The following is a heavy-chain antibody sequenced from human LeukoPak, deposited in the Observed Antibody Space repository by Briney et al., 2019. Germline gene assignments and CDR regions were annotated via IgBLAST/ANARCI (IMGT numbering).Heavy chain of an antibody. D-gene: IGHD3-3*01. CDR2: IRYDGSNK. Sequence: PGGSLRLSCAASGFTFSSYGMHWVRQAPGKGLEWVAFIRYDGSNKYYADPVKGRFTTSRDNSKNTLYLQMNSLRAEDTAVYYCARGPITIFGVVITTPDYYYYMDVWGKGTTVTVSS. CDR1: GFTFSSYG. J-gene: IGHJ6*03. CDR3: ARGPITIFGVVITTPDYYYYMDV. V-gene: IGHV3-30*02.